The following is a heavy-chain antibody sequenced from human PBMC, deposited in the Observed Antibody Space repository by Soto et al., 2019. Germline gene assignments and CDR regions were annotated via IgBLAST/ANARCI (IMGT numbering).Heavy chain of an antibody. Sequence: SETLSLTCTVSGGSISGGYYWSWIRQHPVKGLEWIGYIYDSGITYYDSSLKSRVTISVDTSKNQFSLKLSSMTAADTAVYYCARAKGRSYLEHWGQGTMVTVSS. CDR1: GGSISGGYY. V-gene: IGHV4-31*03. CDR2: IYDSGIT. J-gene: IGHJ4*02. CDR3: ARAKGRSYLEH.